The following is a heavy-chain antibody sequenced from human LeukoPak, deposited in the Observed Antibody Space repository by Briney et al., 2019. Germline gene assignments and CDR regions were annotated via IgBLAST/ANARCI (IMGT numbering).Heavy chain of an antibody. CDR3: VGDRGDSLEY. CDR1: GFTFRSYW. D-gene: IGHD2-15*01. V-gene: IGHV3-74*01. Sequence: GGSLRLSCAASGFTFRSYWMHWVRQVSGKGLVWVSRISDDGRTTNYADSVKGRFVVSRDNAKNTLFLQMNSLRVEDTSVYHCVGDRGDSLEYWGQGALVTVSA. CDR2: ISDDGRTT. J-gene: IGHJ4*02.